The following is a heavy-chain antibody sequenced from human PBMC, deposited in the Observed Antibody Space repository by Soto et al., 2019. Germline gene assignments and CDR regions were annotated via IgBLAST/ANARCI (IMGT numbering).Heavy chain of an antibody. CDR3: ARSSTFYDY. CDR1: GFTVSSNY. D-gene: IGHD6-6*01. CDR2: IYSDGIT. Sequence: PGGSLRLSCAASGFTVSSNYMTWVRQAPGKGLEWVSVIYSDGITYYADSVKGRFTISRDNSKNTLYLQMNSLRAEDTAVYYCARSSTFYDYWGQGTPVTVSS. V-gene: IGHV3-66*01. J-gene: IGHJ4*02.